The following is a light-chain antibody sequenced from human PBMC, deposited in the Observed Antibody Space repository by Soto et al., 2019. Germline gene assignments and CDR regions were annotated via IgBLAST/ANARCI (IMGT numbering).Light chain of an antibody. CDR1: QSVSSD. J-gene: IGKJ2*01. CDR3: QQYKNWPYT. Sequence: EVVMTQSPATLSVPSGERATLSCRASQSVSSDLAWYQQKPGQAPRLLIFSASTRATGVPVRFSGSGSGTEFTLTISSLQSEDFAVYYCQQYKNWPYTFGQGTKLEIK. V-gene: IGKV3-15*01. CDR2: SAS.